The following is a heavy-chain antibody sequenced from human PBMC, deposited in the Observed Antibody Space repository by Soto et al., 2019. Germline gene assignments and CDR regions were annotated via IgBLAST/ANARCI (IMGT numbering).Heavy chain of an antibody. Sequence: QVQLRESGPGLVKPSETLSLMCSVSGGSFTNSFWSWLRQPPGKGLELIGFISDSGSSKYSPSLYMRVNISIDTSKSQFSPTLTSVTAADTAVYYCARTLPGTSGGGIDPWGQGSLVTVSS. CDR1: GGSFTNSF. CDR3: ARTLPGTSGGGIDP. D-gene: IGHD1-1*01. J-gene: IGHJ5*02. CDR2: ISDSGSS. V-gene: IGHV4-59*08.